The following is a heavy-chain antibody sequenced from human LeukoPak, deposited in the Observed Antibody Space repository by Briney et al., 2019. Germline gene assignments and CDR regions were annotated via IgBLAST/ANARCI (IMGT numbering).Heavy chain of an antibody. CDR2: IYYSGST. CDR3: ARDYYSYGYYYMDV. CDR1: GGSISSYY. D-gene: IGHD5-18*01. J-gene: IGHJ6*03. V-gene: IGHV4-59*01. Sequence: PSETLSLTCTVSGGSISSYYWSWIRQPPGKGLEWIEYIYYSGSTNYNPSLKSRVTISVDTSKNQFSLKLSSVTAADTAVYYCARDYYSYGYYYMDVWGKGTTVTVSS.